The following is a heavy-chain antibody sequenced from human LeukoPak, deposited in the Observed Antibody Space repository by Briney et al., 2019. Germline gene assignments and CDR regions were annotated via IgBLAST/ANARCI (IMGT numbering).Heavy chain of an antibody. J-gene: IGHJ4*02. CDR2: IKQDGSEK. CDR3: ARRAGAYSHPYDC. V-gene: IGHV3-7*03. CDR1: GFSFNSYW. D-gene: IGHD4/OR15-4a*01. Sequence: GGSLRLSCAGSGFSFNSYWMTWVRQAPGKGLEWVANIKQDGSEKNYVDSVKGRFNISRDNAKNSLYLQMNSLRAEDTAVYYCARRAGAYSHPYDCWGQGTLVTVSS.